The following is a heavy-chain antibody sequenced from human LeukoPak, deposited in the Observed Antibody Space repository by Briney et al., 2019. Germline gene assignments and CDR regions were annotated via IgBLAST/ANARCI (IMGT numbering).Heavy chain of an antibody. V-gene: IGHV3-21*01. CDR3: ARDLGYSYGYFDY. D-gene: IGHD5-18*01. CDR1: GFIFANYA. J-gene: IGHJ4*02. Sequence: GGSLRLPCTTSGFIFANYAMAWVRQSPGKGLEWVSTISGSGGDSYYADSVKGRFTISRDNAKNSLYLQMNSLRAEDTAVYYCARDLGYSYGYFDYWGQGTLVTVSS. CDR2: ISGSGGDS.